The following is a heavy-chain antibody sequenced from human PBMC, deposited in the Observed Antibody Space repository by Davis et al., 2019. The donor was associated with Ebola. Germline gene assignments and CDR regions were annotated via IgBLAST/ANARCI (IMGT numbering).Heavy chain of an antibody. J-gene: IGHJ6*02. CDR1: GGSISSSNW. CDR2: IYHSGST. D-gene: IGHD6-13*01. Sequence: GSLRLSCAVSGGSISSSNWWSWVRQPPGKGLEWIGEIYHSGSTNYNPSLKSRVTISVDKSKNQFSLKLSSVTAADTAVYYCATSIAAGDYGMDVWGQGTTVTVSS. CDR3: ATSIAAGDYGMDV. V-gene: IGHV4-4*02.